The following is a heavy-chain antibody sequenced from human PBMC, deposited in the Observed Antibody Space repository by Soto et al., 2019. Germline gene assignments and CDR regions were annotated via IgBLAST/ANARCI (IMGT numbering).Heavy chain of an antibody. J-gene: IGHJ4*02. Sequence: EASVKVSCKASGYTFTSYAIHWVRQAPGQRLEWMGWINAGTGNTQYSQKFHGRVTFTSDTSASTAYMDLSSLTSEDTAVYYCARYYYFDYWGQGTMVTVSS. CDR3: ARYYYFDY. V-gene: IGHV1-3*01. CDR2: INAGTGNT. CDR1: GYTFTSYA.